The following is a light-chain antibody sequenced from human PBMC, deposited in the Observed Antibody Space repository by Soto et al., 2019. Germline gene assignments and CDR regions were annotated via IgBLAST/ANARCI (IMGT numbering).Light chain of an antibody. CDR1: QSVSSY. CDR2: DAS. Sequence: ESVLTQSPATLSLSPGEIATLSCRASQSVSSYLAWYQQKPGQAPRLLIYDASNRATGIPARFSGSGSGTDFTLTISSLEPEDFAVYYCQQRSNWLTFGGGTKVDIK. CDR3: QQRSNWLT. J-gene: IGKJ4*01. V-gene: IGKV3-11*01.